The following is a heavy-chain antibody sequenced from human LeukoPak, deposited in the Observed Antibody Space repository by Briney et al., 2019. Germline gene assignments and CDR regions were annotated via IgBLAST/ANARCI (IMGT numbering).Heavy chain of an antibody. CDR3: AKLEDY. CDR2: VSYDGSNK. J-gene: IGHJ4*02. CDR1: GFTFSSYD. V-gene: IGHV3-30*18. Sequence: QPGGSLRLSCAASGFTFSSYDMDWVRQAPGKGLEWVAVVSYDGSNKYYANSVKGRFTISRDNSKNTLYLQMNSLRVEDTAVYYCAKLEDYWGQGTLVTVSS.